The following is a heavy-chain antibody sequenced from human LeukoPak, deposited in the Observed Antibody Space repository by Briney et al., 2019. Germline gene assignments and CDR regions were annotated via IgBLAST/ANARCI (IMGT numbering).Heavy chain of an antibody. V-gene: IGHV4-39*07. CDR2: IYYSGSS. J-gene: IGHJ6*03. CDR1: GGSISSNNYY. D-gene: IGHD2-8*02. Sequence: SETLSLTCSVSGGSISSNNYYWGWIRQPPGKGLEWIGSIYYSGSSYYNPSLKSRVTISADTSKNQFSLKLNSVTAADTAVYYCVRERTVVYYFYYMDVWGKGTTVTVSS. CDR3: VRERTVVYYFYYMDV.